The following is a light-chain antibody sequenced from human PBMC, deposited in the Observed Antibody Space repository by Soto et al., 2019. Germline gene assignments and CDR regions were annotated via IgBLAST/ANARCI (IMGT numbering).Light chain of an antibody. V-gene: IGKV1-39*01. J-gene: IGKJ1*01. Sequence: IQRSQSQSSLSASVGDRVTITCRASQTLKSYLDWYQHKPGKAPNLLIHDATTLQTGVPPRFSGSGSGTDFTPTISILQPEDFATYYCQLSFVTPRTFGQGTKVDIK. CDR1: QTLKSY. CDR3: QLSFVTPRT. CDR2: DAT.